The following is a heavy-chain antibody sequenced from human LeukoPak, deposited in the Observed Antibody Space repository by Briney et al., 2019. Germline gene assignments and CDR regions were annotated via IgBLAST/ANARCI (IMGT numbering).Heavy chain of an antibody. Sequence: RAGGSLRLSCAASGFTFSSYEMNWVRQAPGKGLEGVSYISSSGSTIYYADSVKGRFTISRDNSKNTLYLQMNSLRAEDTAVYYCARRAGAYSHPYDYWGQGTLVTVSS. CDR2: ISSSGSTI. D-gene: IGHD4/OR15-4a*01. CDR3: ARRAGAYSHPYDY. CDR1: GFTFSSYE. V-gene: IGHV3-48*03. J-gene: IGHJ4*02.